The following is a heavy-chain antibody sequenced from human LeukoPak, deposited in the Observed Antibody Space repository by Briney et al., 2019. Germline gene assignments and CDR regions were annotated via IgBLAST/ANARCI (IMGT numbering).Heavy chain of an antibody. Sequence: ASVKVSCKASGYTFTSYDINWVRQAPGQGLEWMGWVNPKSGNTGYKQKFQARVTITRDTSITTAYMELSSLPSDDTAVYFCARGLPLGYCTYGVCYPPKHFDFWGQGTLVTVSS. V-gene: IGHV1-8*03. J-gene: IGHJ4*02. CDR1: GYTFTSYD. CDR2: VNPKSGNT. CDR3: ARGLPLGYCTYGVCYPPKHFDF. D-gene: IGHD2-8*01.